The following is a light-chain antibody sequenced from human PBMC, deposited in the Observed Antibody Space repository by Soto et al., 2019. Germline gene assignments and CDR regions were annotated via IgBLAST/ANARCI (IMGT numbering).Light chain of an antibody. J-gene: IGKJ1*01. CDR1: QSVSSTY. CDR3: QQYGSSPT. Sequence: EIVLTQFPGTLSLSPGERATLSCRASQSVSSTYLAWYQQKPGQAPRLLIYAASSRATGIPDRFSGSGSGTDFTLTISRLEPEDFAVYYCQQYGSSPTLGQGTKVDIK. CDR2: AAS. V-gene: IGKV3-20*01.